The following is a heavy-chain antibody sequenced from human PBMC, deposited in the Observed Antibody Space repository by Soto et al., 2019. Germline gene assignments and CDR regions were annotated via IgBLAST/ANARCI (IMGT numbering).Heavy chain of an antibody. D-gene: IGHD6-13*01. CDR2: IYYSGST. CDR1: GGSISSYY. J-gene: IGHJ6*02. CDR3: ASSNIAAAGFYYYGMDV. Sequence: SETLSLTCTVSGGSISSYYWSWIRQPPGKGLEWIRYIYYSGSTNYNPSLKSRVTISVDTSKNQFSLKLSSVTAADTAVYYCASSNIAAAGFYYYGMDVWGRGTTVTVSS. V-gene: IGHV4-59*01.